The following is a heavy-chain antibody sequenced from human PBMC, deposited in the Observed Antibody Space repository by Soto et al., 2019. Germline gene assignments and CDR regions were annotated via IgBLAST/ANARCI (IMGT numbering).Heavy chain of an antibody. J-gene: IGHJ4*02. Sequence: PGESLNISCKTAGYTCSGHWSSWVRQVPGRGLQWTGNIDPSDSYINYNPAFRGHVTFSVDKSSSTAYLHWSSLGPSDTAIYYCARHGAAIWLGYWGQGPLVTVSS. CDR3: ARHGAAIWLGY. D-gene: IGHD6-19*01. CDR2: IDPSDSYI. V-gene: IGHV5-10-1*01. CDR1: GYTCSGHW.